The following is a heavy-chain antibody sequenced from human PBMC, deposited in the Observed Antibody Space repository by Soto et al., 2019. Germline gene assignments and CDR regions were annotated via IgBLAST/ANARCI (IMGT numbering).Heavy chain of an antibody. J-gene: IGHJ5*02. Sequence: EVQLLESGGGLVQPGGSLRLSCAASGFTFSSYAMSWVRQAPGKGLEWVSAISGSGGSTYYADSVKGRFTISRDNSKNTLYLQMNSLRAEDTAVYYCAKALHDYGDYQGPPGSFRSYKWFDPWGQGTLVTVSS. CDR2: ISGSGGST. V-gene: IGHV3-23*01. CDR1: GFTFSSYA. CDR3: AKALHDYGDYQGPPGSFRSYKWFDP. D-gene: IGHD4-17*01.